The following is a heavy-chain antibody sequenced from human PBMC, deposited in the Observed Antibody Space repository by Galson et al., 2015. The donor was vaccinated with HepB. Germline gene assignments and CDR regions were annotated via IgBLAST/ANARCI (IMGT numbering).Heavy chain of an antibody. CDR2: IIPIFGTA. D-gene: IGHD6-19*01. V-gene: IGHV1-69*06. CDR3: ARASRLRPPRVAGSLENFYYYGMDV. J-gene: IGHJ6*02. CDR1: GGTFSSYA. Sequence: SVKVSCKASGGTFSSYAISWVRQAPGQGLEWMGGIIPIFGTADYAQKFQGRVTITADKSTSTAYMELSSLRSEDTAVYYCARASRLRPPRVAGSLENFYYYGMDVWGQGTTVTVSS.